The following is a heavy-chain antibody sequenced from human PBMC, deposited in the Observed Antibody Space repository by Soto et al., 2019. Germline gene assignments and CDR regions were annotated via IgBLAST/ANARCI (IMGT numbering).Heavy chain of an antibody. CDR1: GYTFTGYY. D-gene: IGHD6-19*01. CDR3: ARVPYSSGWYFSEYFQH. Sequence: ASVKVSCKASGYTFTGYYMHWVRQAPGQGLEWMGWINPNSGGTNYAQKLQGRVTMTTDTSTSTAYMELRSLRSDDTAVYYCARVPYSSGWYFSEYFQHWGQGTLVTVSS. J-gene: IGHJ1*01. V-gene: IGHV1-2*02. CDR2: INPNSGGT.